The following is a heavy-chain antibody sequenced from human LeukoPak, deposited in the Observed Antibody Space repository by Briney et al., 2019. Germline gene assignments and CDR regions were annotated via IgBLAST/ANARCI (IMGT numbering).Heavy chain of an antibody. CDR1: GGTFSSYA. J-gene: IGHJ5*02. CDR3: ARGKFIVGATIDWFDP. V-gene: IGHV1-69*13. CDR2: IIPIFGTA. Sequence: SVKVSCKASGGTFSSYAISWVRQAPGQGLEWMGGIIPIFGTANYAQKFQGRVTITADESTSTAYMELSSLRSEDTAVYYCARGKFIVGATIDWFDPWGQGALVTVSS. D-gene: IGHD1-26*01.